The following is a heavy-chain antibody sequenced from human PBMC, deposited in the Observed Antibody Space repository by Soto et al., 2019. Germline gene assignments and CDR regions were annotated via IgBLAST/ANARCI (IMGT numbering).Heavy chain of an antibody. CDR3: ARGSTYYYDSSGYLGIDY. CDR1: GFTFSDYG. V-gene: IGHV3-33*01. CDR2: IWYDGGNK. J-gene: IGHJ4*02. Sequence: GGSLRLSCATSGFTFSDYGLHWVRQVPGKGLEWVAVIWYDGGNKYYADSVEGRFTISRENSKNTVSLKMNSLRAEDTAVYYCARGSTYYYDSSGYLGIDYWGQGTLVTVSS. D-gene: IGHD3-22*01.